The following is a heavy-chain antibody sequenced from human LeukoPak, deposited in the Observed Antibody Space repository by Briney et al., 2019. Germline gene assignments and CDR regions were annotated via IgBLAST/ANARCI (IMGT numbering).Heavy chain of an antibody. CDR3: ARDGYSSGCFLDH. CDR1: GDSISSYY. D-gene: IGHD6-19*01. J-gene: IGHJ4*02. CDR2: IINSGRT. Sequence: SETLSLTCTVSGDSISSYYWSWIRQPPGKGLEWIGYIINSGRTNYNPSLKSRVTMSVDTSKNQFSLNLSSVTAADTAIHYCARDGYSSGCFLDHWGLGTLVTVSS. V-gene: IGHV4-59*01.